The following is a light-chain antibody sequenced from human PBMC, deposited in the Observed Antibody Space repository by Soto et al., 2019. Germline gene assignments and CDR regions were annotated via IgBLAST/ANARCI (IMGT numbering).Light chain of an antibody. CDR3: QQSYTTIT. J-gene: IGKJ4*01. V-gene: IGKV1-39*01. CDR2: AAS. CDR1: QNIRSF. Sequence: DIQMTQSPSSLSASVGDRVTITCRASQNIRSFLNWFQQKPGKAPKLLIYAASSLQSGVPSRFSGSGSGTDFTLTISSLQPEDFATYYCQQSYTTITFGGGTKVE.